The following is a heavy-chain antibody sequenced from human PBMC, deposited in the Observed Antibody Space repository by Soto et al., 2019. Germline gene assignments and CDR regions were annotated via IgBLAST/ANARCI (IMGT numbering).Heavy chain of an antibody. CDR2: ISYDGSNK. CDR1: GFTFSSYG. CDR3: AKGSLFDY. J-gene: IGHJ4*02. V-gene: IGHV3-30*18. Sequence: GGSLRLSCAASGFTFSSYGMHWVRQAPGKGLEWVAVISYDGSNKYYADSVKGRFTISRDNSNNTLYLQMNSLRAEDTAVDYCAKGSLFDYWGQGTLVTVSS.